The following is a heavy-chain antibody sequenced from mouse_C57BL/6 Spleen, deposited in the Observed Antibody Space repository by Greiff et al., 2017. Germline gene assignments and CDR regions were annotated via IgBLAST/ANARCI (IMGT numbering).Heavy chain of an antibody. CDR3: GRYYYGYGDAMDY. V-gene: IGHV1-69*01. CDR1: GYTFTSYW. CDR2: IDPSDSYT. D-gene: IGHD2-2*01. J-gene: IGHJ4*01. Sequence: VQLQQSGAELVMPGASVKLSCKASGYTFTSYWMHWVKQRPGQGLEWIGEIDPSDSYTNYNQKFKGKSTLTVDKSSSTAYMQLSSLTSEDSAVYYGGRYYYGYGDAMDYWGQGTSVTVSS.